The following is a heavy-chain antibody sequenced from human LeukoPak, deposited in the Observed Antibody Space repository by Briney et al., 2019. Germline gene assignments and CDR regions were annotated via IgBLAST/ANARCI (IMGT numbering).Heavy chain of an antibody. CDR1: GFTFSSYA. D-gene: IGHD2-21*02. V-gene: IGHV3-23*01. J-gene: IGHJ6*03. CDR2: ISGSGGST. CDR3: TTDSQVTHGNHYYYMDV. Sequence: GGSLRLSCAASGFTFSSYAMSWVRQAPGKGLEWVSAISGSGGSTYYADSVKGRFTISRDNSKNTLYLQMNSLKTEDTAVYYCTTDSQVTHGNHYYYMDVWGKGTTVTVSS.